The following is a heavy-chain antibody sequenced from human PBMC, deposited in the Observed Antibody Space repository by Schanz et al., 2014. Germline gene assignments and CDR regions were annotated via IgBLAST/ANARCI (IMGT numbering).Heavy chain of an antibody. CDR1: GYTFIDYY. D-gene: IGHD3-10*01. CDR2: INTNTGNP. Sequence: QVQLVQSGAEVKKPGASVKVSCKASGYTFIDYYMHWVRQAPGQGLEWMGWINTNTGNPTYAQAFTGRFLFSLDTSVNTAYLQISSLEADDTAVYYCARRGIRGVFSSFDYWGLGTLVTVSS. V-gene: IGHV7-4-1*02. J-gene: IGHJ4*02. CDR3: ARRGIRGVFSSFDY.